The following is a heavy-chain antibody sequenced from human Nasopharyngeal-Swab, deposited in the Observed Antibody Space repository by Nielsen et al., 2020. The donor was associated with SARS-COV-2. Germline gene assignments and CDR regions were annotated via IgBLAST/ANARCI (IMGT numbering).Heavy chain of an antibody. J-gene: IGHJ4*02. CDR1: GFTFSSYG. D-gene: IGHD6-19*01. CDR2: IWYDGSNK. CDR3: ARDVPIAVAGTWGDY. V-gene: IGHV3-33*01. Sequence: GESLKISCAASGFTFSSYGMHWVRQAPGKGLEWVAVIWYDGSNKYYADSVKGRFTISRDNSKNTLYLQMNSLRAEDTAVYYCARDVPIAVAGTWGDYWGQRTLVTVSS.